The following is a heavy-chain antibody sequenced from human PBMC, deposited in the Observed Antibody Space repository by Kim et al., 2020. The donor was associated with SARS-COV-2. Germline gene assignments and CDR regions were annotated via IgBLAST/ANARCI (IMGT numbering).Heavy chain of an antibody. D-gene: IGHD3-10*01. V-gene: IGHV4-39*07. CDR2: IYYSGST. CDR1: GGSISSSSYY. Sequence: SETLSLTCTVSGGSISSSSYYWGWIRQPPGKGLEWIGSIYYSGSTYYNPSLKSRVTISVDTSKNQFSLKLSSVTAADTAVYYCARDRGPSNYYGSGKGGYDAFDIWGQGTMVTVSS. J-gene: IGHJ3*02. CDR3: ARDRGPSNYYGSGKGGYDAFDI.